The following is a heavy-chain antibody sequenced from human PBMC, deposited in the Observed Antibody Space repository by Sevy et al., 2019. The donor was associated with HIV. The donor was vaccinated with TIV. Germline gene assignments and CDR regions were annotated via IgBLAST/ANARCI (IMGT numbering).Heavy chain of an antibody. V-gene: IGHV4-59*08. D-gene: IGHD1-26*01. CDR1: GGSIFSNY. CDR3: AGENAWGRGYS. Sequence: SETLSLTCTVSGGSIFSNYWGWIRQPPGRGLEWIANIYYNGNTNYNPSLKSRVTISLDTSKDQFSLWLNSVTAADTAIDCCAGENAWGRGYSWGQGTLVTVSS. CDR2: IYYNGNT. J-gene: IGHJ4*02.